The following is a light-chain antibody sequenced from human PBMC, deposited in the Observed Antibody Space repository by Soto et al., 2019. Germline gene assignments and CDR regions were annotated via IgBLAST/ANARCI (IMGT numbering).Light chain of an antibody. CDR3: QQYGGSPLT. J-gene: IGKJ4*01. Sequence: EIVLTQSPGTLSLSPGERATLSCRASQSVSSSYLAWYQQNPGQAPRLLIYGASSRATGIPDRFSGSGSGTDFTLTISRLEPEEFAVYYCQQYGGSPLTFGGGTKVDIK. CDR1: QSVSSSY. V-gene: IGKV3-20*01. CDR2: GAS.